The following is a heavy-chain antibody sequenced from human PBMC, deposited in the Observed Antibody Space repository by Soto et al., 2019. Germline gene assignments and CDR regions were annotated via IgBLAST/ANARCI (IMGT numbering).Heavy chain of an antibody. CDR3: VRDGALRSLSNFDV. CDR1: GYSFAGHY. D-gene: IGHD4-4*01. CDR2: IDPDNGSP. V-gene: IGHV1-2*07. J-gene: IGHJ3*01. Sequence: QVRLVQSEAEVKEPGASVRLSCRASGYSFAGHYLHWVRQAPGQQPEWMAWIDPDNGSPSIAYHFQARATVSRDKSLDTAYLELMRLRSDDTATYYCVRDGALRSLSNFDVWGQGTVVTVAS.